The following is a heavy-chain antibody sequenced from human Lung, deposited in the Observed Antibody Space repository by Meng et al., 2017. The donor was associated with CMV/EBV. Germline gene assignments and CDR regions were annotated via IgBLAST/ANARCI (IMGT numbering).Heavy chain of an antibody. J-gene: IGHJ4*02. V-gene: IGHV3-66*02. D-gene: IGHD3-16*01. Sequence: GEXLKISCAASGFTVSSNYMSWVRQAPGKGLEWVSVIYSGGSTYYADSVKGRFTISRDNSKNTLYLQMNSLRAEDTAVYYCAREDGGDWGQGTRLTGCS. CDR3: AREDGGD. CDR1: GFTVSSNY. CDR2: IYSGGST.